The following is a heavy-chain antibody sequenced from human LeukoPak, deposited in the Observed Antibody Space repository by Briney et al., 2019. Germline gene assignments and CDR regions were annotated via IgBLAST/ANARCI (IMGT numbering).Heavy chain of an antibody. Sequence: AEALSLTCTVSAASTDRRVSTNSYYWSWIRQFPGKGLEWIGNIYNIGSVTYKPSLRSRVTMSIDMSKKQLSLRLTSVTAADTAVYFCATNSSGSALDYWGQGILVTVSS. CDR3: ATNSSGSALDY. J-gene: IGHJ4*02. V-gene: IGHV4-61*05. CDR2: IYNIGSV. CDR1: AASTDRRVSTNSYY. D-gene: IGHD3-22*01.